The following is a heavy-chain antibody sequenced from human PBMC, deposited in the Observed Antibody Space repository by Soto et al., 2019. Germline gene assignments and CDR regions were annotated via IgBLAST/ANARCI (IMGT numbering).Heavy chain of an antibody. J-gene: IGHJ4*02. CDR1: GFTFSSYA. V-gene: IGHV3-64D*08. CDR2: ISSNGGST. CDR3: VKDLSSSWLYFDY. Sequence: GGSLRLSCSASGFTFSSYAMHWVRQAPGKGLEYVSAISSNGGSTYYADSVKGRFTISRDNSKNTLYLQMSSLRAEDTAVYYCVKDLSSSWLYFDYWGQGTLVTVSS. D-gene: IGHD6-13*01.